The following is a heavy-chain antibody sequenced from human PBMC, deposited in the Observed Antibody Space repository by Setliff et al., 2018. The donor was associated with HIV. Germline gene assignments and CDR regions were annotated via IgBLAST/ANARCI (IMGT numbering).Heavy chain of an antibody. D-gene: IGHD2-21*01. CDR3: ARGNRVWDY. CDR2: VHHSGST. Sequence: TLSLTCTVSDGSMNNYYWSWIRQPPGKGLEWIGFVHHSGSTNYNPSLKSRVTISVDTSKNKFSLKLSSVTAADTAVYFCARGNRVWDYWGQGTLVTVSS. CDR1: DGSMNNYY. V-gene: IGHV4-59*01. J-gene: IGHJ4*02.